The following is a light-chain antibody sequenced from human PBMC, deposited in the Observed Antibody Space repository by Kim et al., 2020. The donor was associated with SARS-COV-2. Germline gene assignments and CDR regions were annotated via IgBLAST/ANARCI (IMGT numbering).Light chain of an antibody. CDR1: QSINTW. CDR3: QEYKSDSWT. Sequence: GDRVTITCRASQSINTWLAWYQQKPGKAPSLLIYDASVLESGAPSRFSGSGSGTEFTLTISSLQPDDFATYYCQEYKSDSWTFGQGTKVDIK. J-gene: IGKJ1*01. V-gene: IGKV1-5*01. CDR2: DAS.